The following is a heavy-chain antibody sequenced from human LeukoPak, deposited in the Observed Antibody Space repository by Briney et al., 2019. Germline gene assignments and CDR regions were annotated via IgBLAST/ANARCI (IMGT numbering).Heavy chain of an antibody. V-gene: IGHV4-30-4*01. CDR1: GGSISSGDYY. D-gene: IGHD2-2*01. CDR2: IYYSGST. J-gene: IGHJ6*02. Sequence: SETLSLTCTVSGGSISSGDYYWSWIRQPPGKGLEWIGYIYYSGSTYYNPSLKSRVTISVDTSKNQFSLKLSSVTAADTAVYYCARDNIVVVPAAMVYYYYYGMDVWGQGTTVTVSS. CDR3: ARDNIVVVPAAMVYYYYYGMDV.